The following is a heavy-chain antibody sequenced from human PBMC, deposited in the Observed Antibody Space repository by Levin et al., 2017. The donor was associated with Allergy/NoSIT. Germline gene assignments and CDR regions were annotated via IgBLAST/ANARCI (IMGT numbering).Heavy chain of an antibody. CDR2: INHSGST. V-gene: IGHV4-34*01. D-gene: IGHD6-13*01. CDR3: AREGISDTLSAADY. Sequence: SETLSLTCAVYGGSFSGYYWSWIRQPPGKGLEWIGEINHSGSTNYNPSLKSRVTISVDTSKNQFSLKLSSVTAADTAVYYCAREGISDTLSAADYWGQGTLVTVSS. J-gene: IGHJ4*02. CDR1: GGSFSGYY.